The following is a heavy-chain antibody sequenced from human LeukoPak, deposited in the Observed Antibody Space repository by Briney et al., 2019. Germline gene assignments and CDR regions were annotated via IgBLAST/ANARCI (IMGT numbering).Heavy chain of an antibody. CDR3: ARDLSIAVAGTRFDY. V-gene: IGHV3-21*01. J-gene: IGHJ4*02. CDR1: GFTFSSYS. D-gene: IGHD6-19*01. CDR2: ISSSSSYI. Sequence: GGSLRLSCAASGFTFSSYSMNWVRQAPGKGLEWVSSISSSSSYIYYADSVKGRFTISRDNAKNSLYVQMNSLRAEDTAVYYCARDLSIAVAGTRFDYWGQGTLVTVSS.